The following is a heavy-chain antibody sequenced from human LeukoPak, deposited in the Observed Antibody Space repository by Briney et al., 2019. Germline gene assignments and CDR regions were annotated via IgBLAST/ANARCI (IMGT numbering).Heavy chain of an antibody. V-gene: IGHV3-13*05. CDR1: GFTFSSYD. Sequence: GGSLRLSCAASGFTFSSYDMHWVRKATGKGLEWVSAIGTAGDPYYPGSVKGRFTISRENAKNSLYLQMNSLRAGDTAVYYCARGGGYFLDYGDYEGWYFDLWGRGTLVTVSS. CDR2: IGTAGDP. J-gene: IGHJ2*01. CDR3: ARGGGYFLDYGDYEGWYFDL. D-gene: IGHD4-17*01.